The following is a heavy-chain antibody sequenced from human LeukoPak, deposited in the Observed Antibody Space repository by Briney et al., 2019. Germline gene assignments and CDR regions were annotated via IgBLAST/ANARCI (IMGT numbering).Heavy chain of an antibody. CDR1: GFTFSSYW. CDR2: INTDGSTT. J-gene: IGHJ4*02. CDR3: ARDWYSGSQGY. Sequence: HSGGSLRLSCVASGFTFSSYWMHWVRQAPGKGLVWVSRINTDGSTTIYADSVKGRFTISRDNAKNTQYLQMNSLRDEDTAVYYCARDWYSGSQGYWGQGTLVTVSS. V-gene: IGHV3-74*01. D-gene: IGHD1-26*01.